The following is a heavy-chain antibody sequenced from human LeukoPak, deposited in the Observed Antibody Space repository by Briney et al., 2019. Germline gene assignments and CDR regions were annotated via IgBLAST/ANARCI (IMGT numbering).Heavy chain of an antibody. D-gene: IGHD3-22*01. Sequence: PGGSLRLSCAASGFTFSSYGMSWVRQAPGKGLEWVSAISGSGDSTYYADSVKGRFTISRDNSKNTLYLQMNSLRAEDTAVYYCAKTGYYDSSGQDYWGQGTLVTVSS. V-gene: IGHV3-23*01. CDR2: ISGSGDST. CDR1: GFTFSSYG. CDR3: AKTGYYDSSGQDY. J-gene: IGHJ4*02.